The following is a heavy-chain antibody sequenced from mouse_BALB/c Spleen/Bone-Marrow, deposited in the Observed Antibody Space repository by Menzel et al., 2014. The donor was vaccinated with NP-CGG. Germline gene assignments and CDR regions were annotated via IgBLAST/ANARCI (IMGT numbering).Heavy chain of an antibody. CDR1: ALDFSRYL. Sequence: PAAALDFSRYLMSWVRQAPGKGLEWMGEINPDSSTINYTPSLKDKFIISRDNAKNTLYLRLNKVRSEDTALYYCAXPDYYGYLNYWGQGTTLTVSS. CDR3: AXPDYYGYLNY. V-gene: IGHV4-1*02. D-gene: IGHD1-1*01. J-gene: IGHJ2*01. CDR2: INPDSSTI.